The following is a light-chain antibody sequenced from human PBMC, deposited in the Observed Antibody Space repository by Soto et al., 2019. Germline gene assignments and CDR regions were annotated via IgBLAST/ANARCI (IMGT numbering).Light chain of an antibody. CDR3: QQRSNWPLT. Sequence: EIVLTQSPVTLSLSPGDRAALSCRASQSVSTYLAWFQHKPGQAPRLLIYDASTRATGIPARFSGSGSGTDFTLTINSLEPEDFAVYYCQQRSNWPLTFGGGTRWIS. CDR2: DAS. J-gene: IGKJ4*01. V-gene: IGKV3-11*01. CDR1: QSVSTY.